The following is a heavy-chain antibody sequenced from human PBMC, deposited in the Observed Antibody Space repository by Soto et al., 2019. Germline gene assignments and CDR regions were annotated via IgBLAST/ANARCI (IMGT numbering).Heavy chain of an antibody. CDR3: AKTIAARRGFDY. CDR1: GFTFSSYA. Sequence: SLRLSCAASGFTFSSYAMSWVRQAPGKGLEWVSAISGSGGSTYYADSVKGRFTISRDNSKNTLYLQMNSLRAEDTAVYYCAKTIAARRGFDYWGQGTLVTVSS. V-gene: IGHV3-23*01. D-gene: IGHD6-6*01. CDR2: ISGSGGST. J-gene: IGHJ4*02.